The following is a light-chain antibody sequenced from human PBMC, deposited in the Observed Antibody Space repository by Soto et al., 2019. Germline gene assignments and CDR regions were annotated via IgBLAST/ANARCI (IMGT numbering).Light chain of an antibody. Sequence: EIVLTQSPGTLSLSSGERATLSCRASESVRSNYFAWYQQKPGQAPRLLIYGASSRATGIPDTFSGSGSGTDFTLTISRLEPEDFAVYYCQQYGSATSTFGGGTKVEIK. V-gene: IGKV3-20*01. CDR2: GAS. CDR1: ESVRSNY. J-gene: IGKJ4*01. CDR3: QQYGSATST.